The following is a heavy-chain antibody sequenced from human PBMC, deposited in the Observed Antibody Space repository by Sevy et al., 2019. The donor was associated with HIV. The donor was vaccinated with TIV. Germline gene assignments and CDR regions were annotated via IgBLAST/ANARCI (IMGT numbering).Heavy chain of an antibody. J-gene: IGHJ5*02. CDR1: GGSFSGYY. CDR2: INHSGST. D-gene: IGHD3-10*01. V-gene: IGHV4-34*01. CDR3: ARGRLLWFGEVPWFDP. Sequence: SETALTCAVYGGSFSGYYWSWIRQPPGKGLEWIGEINHSGSTNYNPSLKSRVTISVDTSKNQFSLKLSSVTAADTAVYYCARGRLLWFGEVPWFDPWGQGTLVTVSS.